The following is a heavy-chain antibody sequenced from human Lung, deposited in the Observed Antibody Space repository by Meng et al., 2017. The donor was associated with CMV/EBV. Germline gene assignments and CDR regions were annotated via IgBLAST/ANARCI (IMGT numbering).Heavy chain of an antibody. CDR3: ARQGGYAEGGSDY. CDR2: IYPGDSDT. V-gene: IGHV5-51*01. D-gene: IGHD5-12*01. CDR1: GYSFTNYW. J-gene: IGHJ4*02. Sequence: GEXXTISCKGSGYSFTNYWIGWVRQMPGKGLEWMGIIYPGDSDTRYSPSFQGQVTISADKSINTAYLQWSSLKASDTAMYYCARQGGYAEGGSDYWGQGTLVTVSS.